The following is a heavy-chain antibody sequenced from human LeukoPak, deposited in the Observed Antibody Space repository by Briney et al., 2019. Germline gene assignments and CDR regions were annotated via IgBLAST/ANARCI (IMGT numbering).Heavy chain of an antibody. J-gene: IGHJ4*02. CDR1: GFTFSTYA. CDR3: ATLETRSGQLLFYH. V-gene: IGHV3-23*01. D-gene: IGHD2-2*01. CDR2: IDAASDST. Sequence: PGGSLRLSCAASGFTFSTYAMSWVRQAPGKGLEWVSAIDAASDSTYLADSVKGRFTLSRDISKNTLHLQMDSLRAGDTAVYYCATLETRSGQLLFYHWGQGTLVTVSS.